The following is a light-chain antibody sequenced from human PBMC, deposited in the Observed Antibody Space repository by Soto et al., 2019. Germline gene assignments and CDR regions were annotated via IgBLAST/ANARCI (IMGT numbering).Light chain of an antibody. CDR2: DAS. V-gene: IGKV3-11*01. Sequence: DIVLTQSPATLSLSPGERATLSCRASQSVSTYLAWYQQKPGQAPRLLIYDASNRGTGIPARFSGSGSATDFTLTISSLECEVFAVYYCQQRSFPMTFGGGTRVDIK. CDR3: QQRSFPMT. J-gene: IGKJ3*01. CDR1: QSVSTY.